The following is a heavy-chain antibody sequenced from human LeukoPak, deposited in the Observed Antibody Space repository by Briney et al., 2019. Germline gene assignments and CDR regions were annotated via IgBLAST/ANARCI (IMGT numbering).Heavy chain of an antibody. CDR1: GFTFSSYG. J-gene: IGHJ4*02. CDR3: AKGKSGWYFDY. V-gene: IGHV3-23*01. D-gene: IGHD6-19*01. CDR2: ISGSGGST. Sequence: GGSLRLSCAASGFTFSSYGMSWVRQAPGKGLEWVSAISGSGGSTYYADSVKGRFTISRDNAKNSLYLQMNSLRAEDTALYYCAKGKSGWYFDYWGQGTLVTVSS.